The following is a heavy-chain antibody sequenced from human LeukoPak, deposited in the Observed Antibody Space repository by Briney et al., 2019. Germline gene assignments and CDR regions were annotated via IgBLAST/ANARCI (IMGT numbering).Heavy chain of an antibody. CDR1: GFTFSSYG. Sequence: PGGSLRLSCAASGFTFSSYGMHWVRQAPGKGLEWVAVISYDGSNKYYADSVKGRFTISRDNSKNKLYLQMNSLRAEDTAVYYCAKAFYDFWSGGRYGMDVWGQGTTVTVSS. CDR3: AKAFYDFWSGGRYGMDV. J-gene: IGHJ6*02. D-gene: IGHD3-3*01. CDR2: ISYDGSNK. V-gene: IGHV3-30*18.